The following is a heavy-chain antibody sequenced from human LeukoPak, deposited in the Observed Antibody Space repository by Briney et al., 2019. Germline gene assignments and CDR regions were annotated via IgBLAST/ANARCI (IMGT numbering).Heavy chain of an antibody. CDR1: GFTFSNYA. V-gene: IGHV3-23*01. D-gene: IGHD2-2*01. CDR2: ISGSGGST. J-gene: IGHJ4*02. CDR3: AKFYEYCSSTSRTGYFDY. Sequence: GGSLRLSCAASGFTFSNYAMSWVRQAPGKGLEWVSGISGSGGSTYYADSVKGRFTISRDNSKNTLYLQMNSLRAEDTAVYYCAKFYEYCSSTSRTGYFDYWGQGTLVTVSS.